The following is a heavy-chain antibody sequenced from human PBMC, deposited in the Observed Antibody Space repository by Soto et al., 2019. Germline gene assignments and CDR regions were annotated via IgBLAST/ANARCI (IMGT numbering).Heavy chain of an antibody. CDR3: ARGPEFGGNSDAYDI. J-gene: IGHJ3*02. D-gene: IGHD2-21*02. CDR2: IIPFFGRS. Sequence: QVQLVQSGAEVKKPGSSVKVSCKASGGNFRSESINWVRQAPGQGLEWMGGIIPFFGRSDNAQKVQGRGRTTADESTTTAYVVLSRPRSHDTAVIYSARGPEFGGNSDAYDICGQGTMVTVSS. CDR1: GGNFRSES. V-gene: IGHV1-69*12.